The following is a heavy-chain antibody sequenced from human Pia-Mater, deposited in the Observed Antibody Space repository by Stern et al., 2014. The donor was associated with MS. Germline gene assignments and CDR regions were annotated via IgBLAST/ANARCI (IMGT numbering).Heavy chain of an antibody. CDR3: AKDRQYLTYFFDH. D-gene: IGHD2/OR15-2a*01. CDR1: GFTFGSCA. V-gene: IGHV3-30*18. CDR2: GSFDGSNK. Sequence: DQLVESGGGVVQPGKPLRLSCVASGFTFGSCAMHWVRQAPGKGLELVAGGSFDGSNKYYADSVKGRFAISRDNSQNTLYMQMSSLRPEDTAVYYCAKDRQYLTYFFDHWGQGSLVTVSS. J-gene: IGHJ5*02.